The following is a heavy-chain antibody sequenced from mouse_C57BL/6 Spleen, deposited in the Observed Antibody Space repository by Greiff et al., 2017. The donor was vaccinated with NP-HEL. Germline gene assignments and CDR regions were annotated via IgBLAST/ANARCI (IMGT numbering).Heavy chain of an antibody. V-gene: IGHV5-12*01. CDR2: ISNGGGST. CDR1: GFTFSDYY. CDR3: ARLPDYYAMDY. Sequence: EVQGVESGGGLVQPGGSLKLSCAASGFTFSDYYMYWVRQTPEKRLEWVAYISNGGGSTYYPDTVKGRFTISRDNAKNTLYLQMSRLKSEDTALYYCARLPDYYAMDYWGQGTSVTVSS. J-gene: IGHJ4*01.